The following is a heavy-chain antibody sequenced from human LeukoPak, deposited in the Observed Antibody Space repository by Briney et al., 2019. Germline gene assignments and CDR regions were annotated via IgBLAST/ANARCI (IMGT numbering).Heavy chain of an antibody. Sequence: HPAGSLRLSCVGYAFYFSNSNMIWVSLPPGKGTEYISHISNTASATYHIDSVRGRFTISRDNARNSLYLQMDSLRAEDTAVYYCARERKYYYMDLWGKGTTVTVS. V-gene: IGHV3-48*01. CDR1: AFYFSNSN. D-gene: IGHD2/OR15-2a*01. CDR3: ARERKYYYMDL. CDR2: ISNTASAT. J-gene: IGHJ6*03.